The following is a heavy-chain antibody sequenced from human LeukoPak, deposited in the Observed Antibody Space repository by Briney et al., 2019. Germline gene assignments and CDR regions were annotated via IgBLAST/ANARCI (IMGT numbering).Heavy chain of an antibody. Sequence: SETLSLTSAVYGGSSSGYYWSWIRQPPGNGLEWIGEINHSGSTNYNPTLKSRVTISVDTSKNQFSLKLSSVTAADTALYYCARQGWTTNDAFDIWGQGTMVTVSS. CDR2: INHSGST. CDR3: ARQGWTTNDAFDI. V-gene: IGHV4-34*01. J-gene: IGHJ3*02. D-gene: IGHD1-26*01. CDR1: GGSSSGYY.